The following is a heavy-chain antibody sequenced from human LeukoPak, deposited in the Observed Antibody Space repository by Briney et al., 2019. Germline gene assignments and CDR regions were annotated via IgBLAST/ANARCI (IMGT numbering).Heavy chain of an antibody. J-gene: IGHJ4*02. CDR2: IYTSGST. V-gene: IGHV4-61*02. Sequence: PSQTLSLTCTVSGDSISSGSYYWSWIRQPAGKNLEWIGRIYTSGSTNYNPSLKSRVTISVDTSKNQFSLKLSSVTAADTAVYYCARGGRITMIVVVTRGYFDYWGQGTLVTVSS. CDR1: GDSISSGSYY. D-gene: IGHD3-22*01. CDR3: ARGGRITMIVVVTRGYFDY.